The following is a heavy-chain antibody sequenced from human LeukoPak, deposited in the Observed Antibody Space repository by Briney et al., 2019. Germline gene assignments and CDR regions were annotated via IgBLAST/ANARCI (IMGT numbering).Heavy chain of an antibody. CDR3: ATGRSGYFDS. J-gene: IGHJ4*02. CDR1: GLTLSDAW. CDR2: IKSKIDGGLK. V-gene: IGHV3-15*01. Sequence: GGSLRLSCAASGLTLSDAWLTWARQAPGKGLEWVARIKSKIDGGLKDYAAPVKGTFTISRDDSENTVYLQINSLKIEDTAMYYCATGRSGYFDSWGQGTLVTVSS.